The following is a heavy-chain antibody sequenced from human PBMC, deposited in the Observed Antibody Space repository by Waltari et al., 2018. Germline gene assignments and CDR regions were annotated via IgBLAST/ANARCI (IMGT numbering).Heavy chain of an antibody. CDR3: SRRLDA. V-gene: IGHV3-7*01. CDR1: GFTFSSSW. CDR2: IKEDGSEK. J-gene: IGHJ6*02. Sequence: EVQLVESGGGLVQPGGSLRLSCAASGFTFSSSWMDWVRQAPGRGLEWVANIKEDGSEKYYGDSVKCRFIISRDNAKNSLYLQMTSLRVEDTAVYYCSRRLDAWGQGTTVTVSS.